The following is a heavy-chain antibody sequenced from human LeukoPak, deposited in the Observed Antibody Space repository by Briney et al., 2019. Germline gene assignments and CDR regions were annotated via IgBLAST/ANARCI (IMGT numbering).Heavy chain of an antibody. CDR2: FYVGGAT. V-gene: IGHV3-53*01. CDR1: WISVTNNC. Sequence: GSLRLSCAVSWISVTNNCMSWVLQAPGKGLEWVSVFYVGGATYYAASVKGRFTISRDNSENTLYLQMKSPRAEDTAVYYCERGDGYNFFDYWGQGILVTVSS. CDR3: ERGDGYNFFDY. J-gene: IGHJ4*02. D-gene: IGHD5-24*01.